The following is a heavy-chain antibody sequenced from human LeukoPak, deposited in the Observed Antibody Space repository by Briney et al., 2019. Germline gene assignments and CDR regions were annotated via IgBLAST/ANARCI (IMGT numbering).Heavy chain of an antibody. Sequence: GGSLRLSCAVSGFTVSSKYMSWVRQAPGKGLEWVSVIYSGGTTYYPDSVKGRFTISRDNSKNTLYLQMNSLRAEDTAVYYCAKDMRPIVVVPAAMRPDYWGQGTLVTVSS. CDR1: GFTVSSKY. CDR3: AKDMRPIVVVPAAMRPDY. D-gene: IGHD2-2*01. V-gene: IGHV3-66*02. J-gene: IGHJ4*02. CDR2: IYSGGTT.